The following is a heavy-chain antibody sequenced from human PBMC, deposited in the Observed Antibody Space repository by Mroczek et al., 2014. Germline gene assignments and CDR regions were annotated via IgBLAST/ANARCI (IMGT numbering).Heavy chain of an antibody. CDR2: ISSSSSYI. D-gene: IGHD3-9*01. CDR1: GFTFSSYS. Sequence: ESGGGLVKPGGSLRLSCAASGFTFSSYSMNWVRQAPGKGLEWVSSISSSSSYIYYADSVKGRFTISRDNAKNSLYLQMNSLRAEDTAVYYCARDRLDYDILTGYQPYGMDVVGPRDHG. J-gene: IGHJ6*02. V-gene: IGHV3-21*01. CDR3: ARDRLDYDILTGYQPYGMDV.